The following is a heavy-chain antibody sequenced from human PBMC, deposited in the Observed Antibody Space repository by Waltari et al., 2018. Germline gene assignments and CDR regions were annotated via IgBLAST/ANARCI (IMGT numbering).Heavy chain of an antibody. Sequence: QVQLQQWGAGLLKPSETLSLTCAVYGGSFSGFYWNWIRKPPGRGLEWMGETNHSGSTNSNPSLKIRFTLALDTSRNHFSLKLSSVTAADTAVYYCARADRGPRFTSGSSATPDWGPWGQGTLVTVSS. D-gene: IGHD1-26*01. J-gene: IGHJ5*02. V-gene: IGHV4-34*01. CDR2: TNHSGST. CDR1: GGSFSGFY. CDR3: ARADRGPRFTSGSSATPDWGP.